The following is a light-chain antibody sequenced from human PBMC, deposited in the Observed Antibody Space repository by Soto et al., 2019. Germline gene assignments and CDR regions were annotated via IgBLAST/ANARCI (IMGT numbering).Light chain of an antibody. CDR1: QSVLYSSNNKNY. V-gene: IGKV4-1*01. Sequence: DIVMTQSPDSLAVSLGERATINCQSSQSVLYSSNNKNYLAWYQRKPGQPPKLLIYWASTRESGVPDRFSGSGSESDFTITISSPQDEDVSVYYYHQYYSTPRTFGQGTKVEIK. CDR2: WAS. J-gene: IGKJ1*01. CDR3: HQYYSTPRT.